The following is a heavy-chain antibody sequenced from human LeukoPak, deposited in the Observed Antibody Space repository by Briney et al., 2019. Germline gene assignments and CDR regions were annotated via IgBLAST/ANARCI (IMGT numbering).Heavy chain of an antibody. Sequence: PSETLSLTCTVSGGSISSSSYYWGWIRQPPGKGLEWIGYIYYSGSTYYNPSLKSRVTISVDTSKNQFSLKLSSVTAADTAVYYCARLPMVRGVPDYWGQGTLVTVSS. CDR3: ARLPMVRGVPDY. CDR2: IYYSGST. CDR1: GGSISSSSYY. J-gene: IGHJ4*02. V-gene: IGHV4-31*03. D-gene: IGHD3-10*01.